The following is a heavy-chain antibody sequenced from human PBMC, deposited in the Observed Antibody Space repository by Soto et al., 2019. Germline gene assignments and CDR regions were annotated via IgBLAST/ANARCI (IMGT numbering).Heavy chain of an antibody. D-gene: IGHD3-10*01. Sequence: QVQLVESGGGVVQPGRSLRLSCAASGFTFSSYGMHWVRQAPGKGLEWVAVISYDGSNKYYADSVKGRFTISRDNSKNTLYLQMNSLRGEDTSVYYCAKDFHGANWFDPWGQGTLVTVSS. CDR1: GFTFSSYG. J-gene: IGHJ5*02. V-gene: IGHV3-30*18. CDR3: AKDFHGANWFDP. CDR2: ISYDGSNK.